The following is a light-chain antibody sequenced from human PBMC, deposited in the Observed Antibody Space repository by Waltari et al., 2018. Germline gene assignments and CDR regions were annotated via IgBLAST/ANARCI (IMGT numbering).Light chain of an antibody. Sequence: DIQMTQSPSSLSASVGDRVTVTCRASQSVRHFLSLYQQKSGKAPTLVIYAASTLHSGVPSRFSGTGSGTDFTLTINGLQPEDFATYYCQQTYDSPWTFGQGTTVEVK. CDR2: AAS. V-gene: IGKV1-39*01. CDR1: QSVRHF. J-gene: IGKJ1*01. CDR3: QQTYDSPWT.